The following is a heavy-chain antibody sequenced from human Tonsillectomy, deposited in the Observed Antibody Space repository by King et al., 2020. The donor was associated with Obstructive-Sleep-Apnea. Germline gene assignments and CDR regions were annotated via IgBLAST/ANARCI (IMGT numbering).Heavy chain of an antibody. J-gene: IGHJ4*02. CDR1: GFTFSSYA. CDR2: ISGSGGST. Sequence: VQMVESGGGLVQTGGSLRLSCAASGFTFSSYAMSWVRQAPGKGLEWVSAISGSGGSTYYADSVKGRFTISRDNSKNTLYLQMNSLRAEDTAVYYCAKDLGGFERVGSGSYWGQGTLVTVSS. CDR3: AKDLGGFERVGSGSY. V-gene: IGHV3-23*04. D-gene: IGHD3-10*01.